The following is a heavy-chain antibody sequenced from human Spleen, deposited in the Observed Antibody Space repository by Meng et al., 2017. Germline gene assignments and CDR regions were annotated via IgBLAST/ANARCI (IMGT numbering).Heavy chain of an antibody. D-gene: IGHD2-2*01. CDR2: IIPIFGTA. Sequence: SVKVSCKASGGTFSSYAISWVRQAPGQGLEWMGGIIPIFGTANYAQKFQGRVTITTDEATSTAYMELSSLRSEDTAVYYCATGAWSLGYCSSTSCYGAYWGQGTLVTVSS. CDR1: GGTFSSYA. CDR3: ATGAWSLGYCSSTSCYGAY. J-gene: IGHJ4*02. V-gene: IGHV1-69*05.